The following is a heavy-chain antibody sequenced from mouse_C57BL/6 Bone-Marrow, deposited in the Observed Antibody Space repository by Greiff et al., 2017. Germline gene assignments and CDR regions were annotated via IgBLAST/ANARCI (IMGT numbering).Heavy chain of an antibody. CDR1: GYTFTSYG. Sequence: VQRVESGAELARPGASVKLSCKASGYTFTSYGISWVKQRTGQGLEWIGEIYPRSGNTYYNEKFKGKATLTADKSYSTAYMELRSLTSEDAAVYCGARGAPGAMDFWGQGTSVTVSS. V-gene: IGHV1-81*01. CDR3: ARGAPGAMDF. CDR2: IYPRSGNT. J-gene: IGHJ4*01.